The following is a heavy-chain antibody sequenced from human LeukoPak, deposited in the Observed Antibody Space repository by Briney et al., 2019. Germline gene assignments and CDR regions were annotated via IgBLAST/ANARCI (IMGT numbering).Heavy chain of an antibody. J-gene: IGHJ5*02. D-gene: IGHD2-8*01. Sequence: PSETLSLTCTVSGGSISSGSYYWGWIRQPPGKGLEWIGSIYYSGSTYYNPSLKSRVTISVDTSKNEFSLKLRSVTAADTAVYYCARHRISILYEGFDPWGQGTLVTVSS. CDR1: GGSISSGSYY. CDR2: IYYSGST. V-gene: IGHV4-39*01. CDR3: ARHRISILYEGFDP.